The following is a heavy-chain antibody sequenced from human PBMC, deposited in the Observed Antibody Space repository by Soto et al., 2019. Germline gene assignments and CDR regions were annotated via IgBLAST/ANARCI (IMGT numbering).Heavy chain of an antibody. Sequence: ASVKVSCKASGGTFSSYAISWVRQAPGQGLEWMGGIIPIFGTANYAQKFQGRVTITADESTSTAYMELNSLRSEDTAVYYCARDGGSSSWYRSWFDPWGQGALVTVSS. CDR2: IIPIFGTA. CDR3: ARDGGSSSWYRSWFDP. V-gene: IGHV1-69*13. CDR1: GGTFSSYA. J-gene: IGHJ5*02. D-gene: IGHD6-13*01.